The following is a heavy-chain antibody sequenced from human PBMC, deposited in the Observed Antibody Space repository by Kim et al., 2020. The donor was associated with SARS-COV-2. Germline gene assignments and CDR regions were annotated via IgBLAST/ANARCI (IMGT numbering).Heavy chain of an antibody. CDR3: AKDRRWLTHLDY. CDR2: ISYDGSNK. Sequence: GGSLRLSCAASGFTFSSYGMHWVRQAPGKGLEWVAVISYDGSNKYYADSVKGRFTISRDNSKNTLYLQMNSLRAEDTAVYYCAKDRRWLTHLDYWGQGTLVTVSS. J-gene: IGHJ4*02. V-gene: IGHV3-30*18. CDR1: GFTFSSYG. D-gene: IGHD6-19*01.